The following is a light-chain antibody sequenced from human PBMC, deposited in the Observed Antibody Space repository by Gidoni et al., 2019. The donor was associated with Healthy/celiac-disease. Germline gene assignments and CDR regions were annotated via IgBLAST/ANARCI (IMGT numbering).Light chain of an antibody. CDR3: QQRSNWRLLT. Sequence: EIAFTHSQATLSLSPAERATLSCSASQSVSSCLAWYQHNPGTAPRLLIYDASNRATGIPARFSGSGCGTGFTLTISSLEPEDCAVYNCQQRSNWRLLTFGGGTKVEIK. CDR1: QSVSSC. CDR2: DAS. V-gene: IGKV3-11*01. J-gene: IGKJ4*01.